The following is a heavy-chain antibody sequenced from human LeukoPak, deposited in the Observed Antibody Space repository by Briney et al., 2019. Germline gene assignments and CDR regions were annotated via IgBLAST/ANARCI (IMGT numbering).Heavy chain of an antibody. Sequence: GGSLRLSCATSGFIFSGYYMSWIRQAPGKGLEWVSYISGSGSDISYADSVKGRFTTSRDNAKDSLYLQMNSLRAEDTAVYYCGTHAGRTGSDDWGQGTLVTVSS. J-gene: IGHJ4*02. CDR2: ISGSGSDI. D-gene: IGHD3/OR15-3a*01. CDR3: GTHAGRTGSDD. V-gene: IGHV3-11*01. CDR1: GFIFSGYY.